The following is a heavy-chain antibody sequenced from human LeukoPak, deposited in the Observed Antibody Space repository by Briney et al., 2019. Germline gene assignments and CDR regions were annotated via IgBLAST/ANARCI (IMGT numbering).Heavy chain of an antibody. Sequence: GGSLRLSCAASGFNFSNYSMNWVRQAPGKGLEWVSYISSSGRTTHHADSVKGRFTISRDNAKNSLYLQMNSLRDEDTAVYYCARFRSVLWDFDYWGQGALVTVSS. CDR1: GFNFSNYS. CDR3: ARFRSVLWDFDY. V-gene: IGHV3-48*02. D-gene: IGHD4/OR15-4a*01. CDR2: ISSSGRTT. J-gene: IGHJ4*02.